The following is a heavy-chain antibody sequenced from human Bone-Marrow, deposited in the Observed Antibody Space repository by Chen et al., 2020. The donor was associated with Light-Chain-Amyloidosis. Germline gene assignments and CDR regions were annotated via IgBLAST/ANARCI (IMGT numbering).Heavy chain of an antibody. CDR1: GFTFSSYW. J-gene: IGHJ3*02. CDR3: ARDSDCRSTSCYPLGTFDI. Sequence: EVQLVESGGGLVQPGGSLRLSCVASGFTFSSYWMHGVGQAPGKGLGWVSRIKTDGSSTSYADSVKGRFTIPRDNAKNTLFLQMSSLRADDTAVYYCARDSDCRSTSCYPLGTFDIWAKGQWSPSLQ. CDR2: IKTDGSST. D-gene: IGHD2-2*01. V-gene: IGHV3-74*01.